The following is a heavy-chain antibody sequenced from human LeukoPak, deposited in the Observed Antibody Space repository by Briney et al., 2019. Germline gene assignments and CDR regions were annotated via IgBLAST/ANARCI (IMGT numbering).Heavy chain of an antibody. D-gene: IGHD6-25*01. CDR2: VHYSGNT. CDR3: ARGGTRLYTGGSLDY. J-gene: IGHJ4*02. V-gene: IGHV4-59*01. CDR1: DGSINIYY. Sequence: SETLSLTCTVSDGSINIYYWNWIRQPPGKGLEWIGYVHYSGNTNYNPSLKSRLTISVDTSKNQFSLKLSSGTAADTAIYYCARGGTRLYTGGSLDYWGQGTLVTVSS.